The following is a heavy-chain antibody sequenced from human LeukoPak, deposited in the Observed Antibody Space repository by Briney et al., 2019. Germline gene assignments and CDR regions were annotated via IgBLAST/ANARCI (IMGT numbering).Heavy chain of an antibody. CDR3: ARGAFGVLLSAFDI. J-gene: IGHJ3*02. V-gene: IGHV4-38-2*02. D-gene: IGHD3-3*01. CDR2: IYHSGST. CDR1: GYSISSGYY. Sequence: SETLSLTCTVSGYSISSGYYWGWIRQPPGKGLEWIGNIYHSGSTYSNPSLKSRVIISVDTSKNQFSLKLSSVTAADTAVYWCARGAFGVLLSAFDIWGQGTMVTVSS.